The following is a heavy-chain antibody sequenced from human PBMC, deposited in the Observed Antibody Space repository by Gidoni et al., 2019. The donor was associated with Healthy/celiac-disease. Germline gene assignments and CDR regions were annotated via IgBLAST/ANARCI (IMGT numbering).Heavy chain of an antibody. J-gene: IGHJ3*02. Sequence: EVQLVESGGGLVTPGGSLRLSCAASGFTFSSYSMNWVRQAPGKGLEWVSSISSSSSYIYYADSVKGRFTISRDNAKNSLYLQMNSLRAEDTAVYYCAREGTRSAFDIWGQGTMVTVSS. CDR1: GFTFSSYS. D-gene: IGHD1-1*01. CDR2: ISSSSSYI. CDR3: AREGTRSAFDI. V-gene: IGHV3-21*01.